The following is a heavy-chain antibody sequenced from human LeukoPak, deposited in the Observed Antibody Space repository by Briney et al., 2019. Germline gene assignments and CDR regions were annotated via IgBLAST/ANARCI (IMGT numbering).Heavy chain of an antibody. Sequence: GGSLRLSCAASGFTFSFQGMHWVRQAPGKGLEWVAFIRYDGSNKYYADSVKGRFAISRDNSKNTLYLQMNSLRAEDTAVYYCAKDRGWSIYYFDYWGQGTLVTVSS. CDR1: GFTFSFQG. J-gene: IGHJ4*02. D-gene: IGHD6-19*01. CDR3: AKDRGWSIYYFDY. V-gene: IGHV3-30*02. CDR2: IRYDGSNK.